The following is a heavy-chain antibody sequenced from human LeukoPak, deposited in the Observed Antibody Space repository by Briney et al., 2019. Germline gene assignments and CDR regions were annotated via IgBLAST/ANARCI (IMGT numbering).Heavy chain of an antibody. CDR3: ARDLPGEWLVAYYGMDV. CDR2: ISSSSSTI. Sequence: GGSLRLSCAASGFTFSSYSMNWVRQAPGKGLEWVSYISSSSSTIYYADSVKGRFTISRDNAKNSLYLQMNSLRAEDTAVYYCARDLPGEWLVAYYGMDVWGQGTTVTVSS. V-gene: IGHV3-48*04. J-gene: IGHJ6*02. D-gene: IGHD6-19*01. CDR1: GFTFSSYS.